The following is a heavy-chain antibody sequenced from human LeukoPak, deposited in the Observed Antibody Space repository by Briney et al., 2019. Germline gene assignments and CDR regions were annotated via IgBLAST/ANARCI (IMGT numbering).Heavy chain of an antibody. Sequence: ASVEVSCKASGYTFTSYGISWVRQAPGQGLEWMGWISAYNGNTNYAQKLQGGVTMTTDTSTSTAYMELRSLRSDDTAMYYCARGGLGSSWYGSLDYWGQGTLVTVSS. CDR2: ISAYNGNT. D-gene: IGHD6-13*01. V-gene: IGHV1-18*01. J-gene: IGHJ4*02. CDR1: GYTFTSYG. CDR3: ARGGLGSSWYGSLDY.